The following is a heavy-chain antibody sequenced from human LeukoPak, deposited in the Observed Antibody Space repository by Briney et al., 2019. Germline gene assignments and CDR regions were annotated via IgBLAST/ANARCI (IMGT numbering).Heavy chain of an antibody. Sequence: GESLKISCQGSGYSLTNYWIAGVRRLSGKGLGWMGIIYPSDSDTKYSPSFRGQIVISADKSISTAYLQWSSLTASDTAMYYCATPDYYDSRGAFAYWGQGTLVTVSS. J-gene: IGHJ4*02. CDR1: GYSLTNYW. V-gene: IGHV5-51*01. CDR3: ATPDYYDSRGAFAY. CDR2: IYPSDSDT. D-gene: IGHD3-22*01.